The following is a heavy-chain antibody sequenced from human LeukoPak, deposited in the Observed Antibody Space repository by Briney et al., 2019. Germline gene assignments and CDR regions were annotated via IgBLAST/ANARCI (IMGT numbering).Heavy chain of an antibody. CDR1: GYTFTGYY. Sequence: ASVKVSCKASGYTFTGYYMHWVRQAPGQGLEWMGWMNPNSGNTGYAQKFQGRVTMTRNTSISTAYMELSSLRSEDTAVYYCARANFNTVTTDYWGQGTLVTVSS. D-gene: IGHD4-17*01. V-gene: IGHV1-8*02. J-gene: IGHJ4*02. CDR3: ARANFNTVTTDY. CDR2: MNPNSGNT.